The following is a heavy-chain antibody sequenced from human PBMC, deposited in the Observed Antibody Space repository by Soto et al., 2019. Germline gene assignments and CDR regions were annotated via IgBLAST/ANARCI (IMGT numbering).Heavy chain of an antibody. Sequence: LRLSCAASGFTFSSYSMNWVRQAPGKGLEWVSSISSSSSYIYYADSVKGRFTISRDNAKNSLYLQMNSLRAEDTAVYYCARDGRGGSSADKWFDPWGQGTLVTVSS. V-gene: IGHV3-21*01. CDR2: ISSSSSYI. CDR1: GFTFSSYS. CDR3: ARDGRGGSSADKWFDP. J-gene: IGHJ5*02. D-gene: IGHD2-15*01.